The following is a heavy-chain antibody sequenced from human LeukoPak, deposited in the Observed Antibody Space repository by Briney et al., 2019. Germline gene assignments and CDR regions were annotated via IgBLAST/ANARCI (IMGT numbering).Heavy chain of an antibody. CDR2: ISASGGST. J-gene: IGHJ4*02. CDR1: GFTFSDYT. Sequence: GGSLRLSCAASGFTFSDYTMYWVRQGPGKGLEWVSGISASGGSTYYTDSLKGRLTISRDNSKNTLFLQMNSLRAEDTAIYYCAKGLERESRLECWGQGTLVTVSS. CDR3: AKGLERESRLEC. D-gene: IGHD1-1*01. V-gene: IGHV3-23*01.